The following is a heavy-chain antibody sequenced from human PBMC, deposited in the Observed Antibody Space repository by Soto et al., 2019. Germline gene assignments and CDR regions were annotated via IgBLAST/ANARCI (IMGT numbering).Heavy chain of an antibody. J-gene: IGHJ4*02. CDR3: ARSMVVVTALDY. V-gene: IGHV1-3*05. Sequence: QVQLVQSGAEEKKPGASVKVSCKASGYTFTSYAMHWVRQAPGQRLEWMGWINAGNGNTKYSQKFQGRVTITRDTSESTAYMELSSLRSTDTSVYSCARSMVVVTALDYWGQGTLVTVSS. CDR1: GYTFTSYA. CDR2: INAGNGNT. D-gene: IGHD2-21*02.